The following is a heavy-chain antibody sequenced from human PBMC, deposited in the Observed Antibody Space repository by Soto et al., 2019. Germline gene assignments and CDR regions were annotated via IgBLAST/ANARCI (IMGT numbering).Heavy chain of an antibody. CDR2: ISGSGGGT. CDR3: AREVRGRGFAFDI. Sequence: SGGSLRLSWAASGFTFSSYAMSWVRQAPGKGLEWVSLISGSGGGTYYADSVKGRFTISRDNSKNTLYLQMNSLRAEDTAVFYCAREVRGRGFAFDIWGHGTMVNLSS. V-gene: IGHV3-23*01. J-gene: IGHJ3*02. D-gene: IGHD1-26*01. CDR1: GFTFSSYA.